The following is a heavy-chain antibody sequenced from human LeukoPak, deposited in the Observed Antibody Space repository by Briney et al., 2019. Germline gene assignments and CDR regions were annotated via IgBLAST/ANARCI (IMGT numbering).Heavy chain of an antibody. D-gene: IGHD6-6*01. CDR1: GYSISSGYY. Sequence: SETLSLTCAVSGYSISSGYYWGWIRQPPGKGLEWIGSIYRSGNTNYNPSLKSRVTISVDTSKNQFSLKVSSVTAADTALYYCARWYSSSGYLDYWGQGTLVTVSS. J-gene: IGHJ4*02. CDR2: IYRSGNT. CDR3: ARWYSSSGYLDY. V-gene: IGHV4-38-2*01.